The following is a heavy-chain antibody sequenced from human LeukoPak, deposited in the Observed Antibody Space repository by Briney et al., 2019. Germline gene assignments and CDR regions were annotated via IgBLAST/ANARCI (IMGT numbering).Heavy chain of an antibody. J-gene: IGHJ2*01. CDR2: IYHSGNT. Sequence: KPSETLSLTCTVSGGSIRSGAYYWAWIRQPPGKGLEWIGSIYHSGNTYYNPSLNSRVSISIDTSKNQLSLRLSSVTVADTAVYYCVRDWEVLPTGSWKLWYFDLWGRGTPVSVSS. V-gene: IGHV4-39*07. CDR1: GGSIRSGAYY. CDR3: VRDWEVLPTGSWKLWYFDL. D-gene: IGHD1-26*01.